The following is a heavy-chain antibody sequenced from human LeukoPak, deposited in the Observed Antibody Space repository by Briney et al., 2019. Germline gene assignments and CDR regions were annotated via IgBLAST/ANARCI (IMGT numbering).Heavy chain of an antibody. CDR2: ISYDGSNK. CDR3: AKDGGMLYYYGSGSYGPIDY. D-gene: IGHD3-10*01. J-gene: IGHJ4*02. V-gene: IGHV3-30*18. Sequence: QPGGSLRLSCAASGFTFSSYGMHWVRQAPGKGLEWVAVISYDGSNKYYADSVKGRFTISRDNSKNTLYLQMNSLRAEDTAVYYCAKDGGMLYYYGSGSYGPIDYWGQGTLVTVSS. CDR1: GFTFSSYG.